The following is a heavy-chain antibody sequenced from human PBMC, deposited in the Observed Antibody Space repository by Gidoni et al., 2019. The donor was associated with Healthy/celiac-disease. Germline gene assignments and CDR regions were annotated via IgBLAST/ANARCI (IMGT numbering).Heavy chain of an antibody. Sequence: EVQLLESGGVLLQPGGSLSFSCSGLVFSFICYAMCWVRQAPGKGLEWVSAISGSGGSTYYADSGKGLFTISRDNSKNTLYLQMNSLRAEDTAVYYCAKADSYSDIHRSSAFDIWGQGTMVTVSS. V-gene: IGHV3-23*01. CDR3: AKADSYSDIHRSSAFDI. CDR1: VFSFICYA. D-gene: IGHD2-21*02. CDR2: ISGSGGST. J-gene: IGHJ3*02.